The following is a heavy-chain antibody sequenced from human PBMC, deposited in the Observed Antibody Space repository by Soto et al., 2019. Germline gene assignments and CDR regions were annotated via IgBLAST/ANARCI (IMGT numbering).Heavy chain of an antibody. D-gene: IGHD2-15*01. CDR2: TYSRSEWST. Sequence: SQTLSLTCAXSGDSVSRNTTAWNWIRQSPSRGLEWLGRTYSRSEWSTDYALSVKSRITINPDPSKNQFSLQLNSVTPEDTAVYYCAGGIVAFDSWGQGTPVTVSS. V-gene: IGHV6-1*01. CDR3: AGGIVAFDS. CDR1: GDSVSRNTTA. J-gene: IGHJ4*02.